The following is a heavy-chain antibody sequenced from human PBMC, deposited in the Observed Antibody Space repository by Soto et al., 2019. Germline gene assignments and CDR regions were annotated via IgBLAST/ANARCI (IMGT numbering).Heavy chain of an antibody. V-gene: IGHV4-61*01. CDR3: AGYNWNYYFDP. Sequence: PSETLSLTCTVSGGSVRDGSYYWAWLRQPPGKGLEWIGHIYHSGSTIYNPSLTSRVTISIDTSKSQFSLNLNSMTAADTAVYYCAGYNWNYYFDPWGQGTLVTVS. J-gene: IGHJ5*02. CDR1: GGSVRDGSYY. CDR2: IYHSGST. D-gene: IGHD1-7*01.